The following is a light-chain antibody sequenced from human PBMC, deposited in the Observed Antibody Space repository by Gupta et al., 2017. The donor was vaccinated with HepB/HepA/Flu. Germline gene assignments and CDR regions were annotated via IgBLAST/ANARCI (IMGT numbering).Light chain of an antibody. J-gene: IGLJ2*01. Sequence: QSVLTQPPSASGTPGQRVTISCSGSSSNIGGNNVHWYQQVPGTAPKLLIYSNSRRRSGVPDRFSGSKSDTSASLAISGLQSEDEGDYYCATWDDSLIGLVFGGGTMLTVL. CDR1: SSNIGGNN. V-gene: IGLV1-44*01. CDR3: ATWDDSLIGLV. CDR2: SNS.